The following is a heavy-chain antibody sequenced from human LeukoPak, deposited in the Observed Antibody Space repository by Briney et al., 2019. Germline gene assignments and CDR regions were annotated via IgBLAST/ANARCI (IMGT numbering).Heavy chain of an antibody. CDR3: ARGPSGYHNT. V-gene: IGHV3-23*01. CDR2: ITGRGENT. CDR1: GFTFSNYG. Sequence: GGTLRLSCAASGFTFSNYGMNWVRQAPGKGLEWVSGITGRGENTYYADSVKGRFTISRDNSKNTLYLQMNSLRAEDTAVYYCARGPSGYHNTGGQGTLVTVSS. D-gene: IGHD5-12*01. J-gene: IGHJ4*02.